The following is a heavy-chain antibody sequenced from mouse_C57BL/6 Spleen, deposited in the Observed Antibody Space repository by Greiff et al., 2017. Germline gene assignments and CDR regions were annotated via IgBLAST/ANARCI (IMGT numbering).Heavy chain of an antibody. D-gene: IGHD1-1*01. Sequence: QVQLQQPGAELVMPGASVKLSCKASGYTFTSYWMHWVKQRPGQGLEWIGEIDPSDSYTNYNQKFKGKSTLTVDKSSSTAYMQLSSLTSEDSAVYYCARGVTSTVVAKYAMDYWGQGTSVTVSS. CDR2: IDPSDSYT. V-gene: IGHV1-69*01. CDR1: GYTFTSYW. CDR3: ARGVTSTVVAKYAMDY. J-gene: IGHJ4*01.